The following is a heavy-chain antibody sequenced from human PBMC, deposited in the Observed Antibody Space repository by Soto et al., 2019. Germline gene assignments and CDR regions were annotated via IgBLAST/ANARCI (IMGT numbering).Heavy chain of an antibody. CDR2: IIPILGIA. CDR3: ARERVAGSGGDRNYYYYMDV. J-gene: IGHJ6*03. Sequence: ASVKVSCKASGGTFSSYTISWVRQAPGQGLEWMGRIIPILGIANYAQKFQGRVTITADKSTRTAYMELSSLRSEDTAVYYCARERVAGSGGDRNYYYYMDVWGKGTTVTVSS. CDR1: GGTFSSYT. V-gene: IGHV1-69*04. D-gene: IGHD3-10*01.